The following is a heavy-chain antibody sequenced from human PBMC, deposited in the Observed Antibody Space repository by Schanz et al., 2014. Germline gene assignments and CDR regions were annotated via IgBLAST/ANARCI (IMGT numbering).Heavy chain of an antibody. V-gene: IGHV3-13*05. CDR3: ARDGYNAYDLKRGDY. CDR1: GFTFSNYD. Sequence: VQLLESGGGVVQPGGSLRLSCAASGFTFSNYDMHWVRQAIGKGLEWVSGIGPASDPYYAGSVKGRFTISRENGKNSLYLQMNSLRAEDTAVYYCARDGYNAYDLKRGDYWGQGTQVAVSS. D-gene: IGHD5-12*01. CDR2: IGPASDP. J-gene: IGHJ4*02.